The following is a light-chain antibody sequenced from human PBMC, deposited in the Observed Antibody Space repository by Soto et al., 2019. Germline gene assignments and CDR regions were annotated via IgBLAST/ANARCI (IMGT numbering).Light chain of an antibody. CDR1: SSDVGSYNL. Sequence: QSASVSGSPGQSITISCTGTSSDVGSYNLVSWYQQHPGKAPKLMIYEGSKRPSGVSNRFSGSKSGNTASLTISGLQAEDEADYYCCSYAGSSTFGVFGGGTKVTVL. J-gene: IGLJ2*01. CDR2: EGS. V-gene: IGLV2-23*03. CDR3: CSYAGSSTFGV.